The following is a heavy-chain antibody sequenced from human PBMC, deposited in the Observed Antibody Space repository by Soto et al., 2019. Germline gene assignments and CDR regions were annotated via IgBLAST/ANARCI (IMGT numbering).Heavy chain of an antibody. V-gene: IGHV4-39*01. CDR3: ARQRTTVVTQAYFDH. J-gene: IGHJ4*02. CDR1: GESISSSSYY. Sequence: WETLSLTCIVSGESISSSSYYWGWIRQPPGKGLEWIGSIYYSGRTYYNPSFKSRVTISIDTSKNQFSLKLSSVTATDTAVYYCARQRTTVVTQAYFDHWGQGALVTVSS. CDR2: IYYSGRT. D-gene: IGHD2-21*02.